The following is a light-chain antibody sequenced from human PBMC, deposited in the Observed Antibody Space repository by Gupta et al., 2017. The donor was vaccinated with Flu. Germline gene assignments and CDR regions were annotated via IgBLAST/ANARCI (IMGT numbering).Light chain of an antibody. CDR1: QSVLYSSNNKNY. Sequence: DIVMTQSPDSLSLSLGERATINCKSSQSVLYSSNNKNYLAWYQQKPGQPPKLLIYWASTRESGVPDRFSGSGSGTDFTLTISSLQAEDVAVYYCQQYDSTPITFGQGTQVEIK. CDR2: WAS. J-gene: IGKJ5*01. V-gene: IGKV4-1*01. CDR3: QQYDSTPIT.